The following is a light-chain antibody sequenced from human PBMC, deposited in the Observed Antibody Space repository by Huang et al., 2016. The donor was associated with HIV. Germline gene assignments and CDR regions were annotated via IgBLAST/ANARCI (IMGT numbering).Light chain of an antibody. CDR2: DAS. CDR1: QSVRGR. J-gene: IGKJ4*01. CDR3: QHYGGSPAP. Sequence: EIVLTQSPGTLSLSPGERATLSCRASQSVRGRLAWYKQKPGQAPRLLIYDASSRATGIPDRFRGSGSGTDFTLTINRLAPEDFAVYYCQHYGGSPAPFGGGTKVEIK. V-gene: IGKV3-20*01.